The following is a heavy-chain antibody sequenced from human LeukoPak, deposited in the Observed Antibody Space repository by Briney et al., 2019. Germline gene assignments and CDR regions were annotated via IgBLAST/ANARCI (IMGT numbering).Heavy chain of an antibody. D-gene: IGHD3-10*01. CDR2: ISGSGGST. V-gene: IGHV3-23*01. CDR3: AKDQGYYYGSGSFNWFDP. J-gene: IGHJ5*02. CDR1: GFTFSSYA. Sequence: GGSLRLSCAASGFTFSSYAMSWVRQAPGKGLEWVSAISGSGGSTYYADSVKGRSTISRDNSKNTLYLQMNSLRAEDTAVYYCAKDQGYYYGSGSFNWFDPWGQGTLVTVSS.